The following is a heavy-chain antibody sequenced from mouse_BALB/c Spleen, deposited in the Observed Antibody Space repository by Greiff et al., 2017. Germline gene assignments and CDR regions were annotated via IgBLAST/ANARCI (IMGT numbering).Heavy chain of an antibody. CDR1: GYSITSDYA. D-gene: IGHD2-4*01. CDR2: ISYSGST. Sequence: EVKVEESGPGLVKPSQSLSLTCTVTGYSITSDYAWNWIRQFPGNKLEWMGYISYSGSTSYNPSLKSRISITRDTSKNQFFLQLNSVTTEDTATYYCARVYDYDWFAYWGQGTLVTVSA. CDR3: ARVYDYDWFAY. J-gene: IGHJ3*01. V-gene: IGHV3-2*02.